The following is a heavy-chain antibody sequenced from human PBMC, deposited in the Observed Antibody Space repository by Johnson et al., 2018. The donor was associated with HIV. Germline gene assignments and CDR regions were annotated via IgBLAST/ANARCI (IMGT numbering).Heavy chain of an antibody. V-gene: IGHV3-30*04. CDR1: RFTFRTYA. Sequence: VQLVESGGAVVQPGRSLRLSCAASRFTFRTYAMHWFRQAPGKGLEWVAVISSDGNNKYYADSVKGRFIVSRDNSRNTLYLQMNSLRAADTAVYYCARPVTVVLPAGAFDFWGPGTMVTVSS. CDR3: ARPVTVVLPAGAFDF. D-gene: IGHD2-2*01. J-gene: IGHJ3*01. CDR2: ISSDGNNK.